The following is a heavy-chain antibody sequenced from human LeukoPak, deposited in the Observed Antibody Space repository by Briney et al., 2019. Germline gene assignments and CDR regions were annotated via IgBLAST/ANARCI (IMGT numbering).Heavy chain of an antibody. CDR2: IHAGDSNT. V-gene: IGHV5-51*01. J-gene: IGHJ6*02. Sequence: GESSLISCKGSGYIFGNYCIGSGRQLPGKGLEWMGIIHAGDSNTRYSPSFQGQVTISADKSISTAYLQWSSLKASDTAIFYCARQTPNQYAMDGCGQASTVTASS. D-gene: IGHD1-14*01. CDR1: GYIFGNYC. CDR3: ARQTPNQYAMDG.